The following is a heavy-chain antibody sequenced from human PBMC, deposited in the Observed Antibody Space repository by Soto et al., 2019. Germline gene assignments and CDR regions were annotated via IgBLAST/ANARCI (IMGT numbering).Heavy chain of an antibody. V-gene: IGHV4-59*01. J-gene: IGHJ4*02. Sequence: SETLSLTCTVSGGCIITYYWSWLRQPPGKGLEWIGYIYYNGITYYNPSLKSRVTISIDTSKSQFSLNLSSVTAADAAVYYCASRHSSPYFDYWGQGTLVTVS. CDR3: ASRHSSPYFDY. CDR2: IYYNGIT. CDR1: GGCIITYY. D-gene: IGHD6-13*01.